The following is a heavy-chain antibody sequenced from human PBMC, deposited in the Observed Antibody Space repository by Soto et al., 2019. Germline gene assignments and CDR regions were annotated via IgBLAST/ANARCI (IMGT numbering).Heavy chain of an antibody. V-gene: IGHV1-2*04. CDR2: INPNSGGT. CDR3: ARDTGYCSSTSCYTYFDY. D-gene: IGHD2-2*02. J-gene: IGHJ4*02. CDR1: GDTFTGYY. Sequence: GASVKVSCKASGDTFTGYYMHWVRQAPGQGLEWMGWINPNSGGTNYAQKFQGWVTMTRDTSISTAYMELSRLRSDDTAVYYCARDTGYCSSTSCYTYFDYWGQGTLVTVSS.